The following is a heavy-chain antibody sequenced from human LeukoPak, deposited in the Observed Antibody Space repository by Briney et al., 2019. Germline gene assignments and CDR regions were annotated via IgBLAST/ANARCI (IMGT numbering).Heavy chain of an antibody. J-gene: IGHJ5*02. Sequence: PGGALRLSCAASGVTFSSYGMRWVRQAPGKGLGRGALIRYDGSNKYYADSVKGRFTLSRENSKNTLYLQINRLRAEDTAVYYCANDLVWFGESTNWFDPWGQSPLVTVSS. V-gene: IGHV3-30*02. D-gene: IGHD3-10*01. CDR1: GVTFSSYG. CDR2: IRYDGSNK. CDR3: ANDLVWFGESTNWFDP.